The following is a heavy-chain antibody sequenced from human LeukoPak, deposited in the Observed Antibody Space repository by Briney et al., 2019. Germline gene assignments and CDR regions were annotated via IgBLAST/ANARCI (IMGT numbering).Heavy chain of an antibody. J-gene: IGHJ4*02. CDR2: ITTSGATT. CDR3: AIMHGYYDGSGYWVQ. CDR1: GFTFSSYG. Sequence: GGSLRLSCAASGFTFSSYGMSWVHQAPGKGLEWVSFITTSGATTSYADSVKGRFTISRDNPRNTLYMQMNSLRDGDTALYYCAIMHGYYDGSGYWVQWGQGTLVTVSS. V-gene: IGHV3-23*01. D-gene: IGHD3-22*01.